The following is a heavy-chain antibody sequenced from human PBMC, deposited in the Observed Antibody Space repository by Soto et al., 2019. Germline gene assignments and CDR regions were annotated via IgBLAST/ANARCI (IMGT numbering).Heavy chain of an antibody. D-gene: IGHD7-27*01. Sequence: EVQLVESGGGLVQPGGSLRLSCATSGFILSDCAMNWVRQAPGKGLEGVSYISSSSSVIDYADSVKGRFTVSRDNATNSLYLQMNSLRAEDTAVYYCARDLSWGSNWYYYMDVWGKGTTVTVSS. V-gene: IGHV3-48*01. CDR1: GFILSDCA. CDR2: ISSSSSVI. CDR3: ARDLSWGSNWYYYMDV. J-gene: IGHJ6*03.